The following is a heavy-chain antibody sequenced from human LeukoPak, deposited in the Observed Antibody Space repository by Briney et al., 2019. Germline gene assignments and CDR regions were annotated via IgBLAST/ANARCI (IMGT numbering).Heavy chain of an antibody. CDR2: ISAYNGNT. CDR1: GYTFTSYG. CDR3: ARDPPRYVLGLKTYYYYYGMDV. Sequence: ASVKVSCKASGYTFTSYGISWVRQAPGQGLEWMGWISAYNGNTNYAQKLQGRVTMTTDTSTSTAYMELRSLRSDDTAVYYCARDPPRYVLGLKTYYYYYGMDVWGQGTTVTVSS. D-gene: IGHD5/OR15-5a*01. J-gene: IGHJ6*02. V-gene: IGHV1-18*01.